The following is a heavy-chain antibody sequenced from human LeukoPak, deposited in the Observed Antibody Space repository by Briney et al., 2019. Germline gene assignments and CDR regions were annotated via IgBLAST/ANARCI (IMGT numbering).Heavy chain of an antibody. D-gene: IGHD6-13*01. V-gene: IGHV1-2*06. J-gene: IGHJ6*03. CDR3: ARDYLAAAGYYYYYMDV. CDR2: INPNSGGT. CDR1: GYTFTGYY. Sequence: GASVEVSCKASGYTFTGYYMHWVRQAPGQGLEWMGRINPNSGGTNYAQKFQGRVTMTRDTSISTAYMELSRLRSDDTAVYYCARDYLAAAGYYYYYMDVWGKGTTVTVSS.